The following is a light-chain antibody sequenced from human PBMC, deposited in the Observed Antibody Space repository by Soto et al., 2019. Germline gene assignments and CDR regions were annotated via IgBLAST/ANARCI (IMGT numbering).Light chain of an antibody. V-gene: IGKV3-15*01. Sequence: EIVMTQSPATLSLSPGEGATLSCRASQSISNKLAWYQQKPGQAPRLLMYDASTRATDIPARFSGSGSGAEFTLTITSLQSEDFAVYYCQQYGNWPPLTSGGGTKVDIK. CDR2: DAS. CDR3: QQYGNWPPLT. CDR1: QSISNK. J-gene: IGKJ4*01.